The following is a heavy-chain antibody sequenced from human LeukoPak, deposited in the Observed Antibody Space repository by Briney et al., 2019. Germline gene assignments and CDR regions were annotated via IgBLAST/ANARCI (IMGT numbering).Heavy chain of an antibody. CDR1: GGSISGSSYY. CDR3: ARVRTVTTRTLVDY. D-gene: IGHD4-17*01. V-gene: IGHV4-39*01. Sequence: SETLSLTCTVSGGSISGSSYYWGWIRQPPGKGLEWLGSIYYSGSTYYNPSLKSRVTISVDTSKNQFSLKLSSVTAADTAVYYCARVRTVTTRTLVDYWGQGTLVTVSS. J-gene: IGHJ4*02. CDR2: IYYSGST.